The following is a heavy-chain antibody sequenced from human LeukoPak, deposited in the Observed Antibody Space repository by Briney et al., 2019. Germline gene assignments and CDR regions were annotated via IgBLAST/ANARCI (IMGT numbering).Heavy chain of an antibody. D-gene: IGHD3-16*02. J-gene: IGHJ4*02. V-gene: IGHV3-7*01. CDR2: IKQDGSER. CDR1: GFTFSRHW. Sequence: GGSLRLSCATSGFTFSRHWMSWVRQAPGKGPEWVANIKQDGSERYYVDSVKGRFTISRDNAKNSLYLQMNSLRAEDTAVYYCARDVYDYVWGSYRYVDYWGQGTLVTVSS. CDR3: ARDVYDYVWGSYRYVDY.